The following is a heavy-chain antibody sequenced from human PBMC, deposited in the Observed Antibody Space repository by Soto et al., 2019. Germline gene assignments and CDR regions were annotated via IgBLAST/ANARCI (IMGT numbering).Heavy chain of an antibody. CDR1: GGTFNTYA. D-gene: IGHD3-10*01. CDR2: ISPLFGAA. J-gene: IGHJ4*02. V-gene: IGHV1-69*19. Sequence: QVQLVQSGAEMKKPGSSVKVSCQSSGGTFNTYAMNWVRQAPGQGPEWMGDISPLFGAANYAPKFQGRVTINADESTSKSYMQLSRLTSEATALYFCAREVQVHTPAFVYWGQGTLVTVSS. CDR3: AREVQVHTPAFVY.